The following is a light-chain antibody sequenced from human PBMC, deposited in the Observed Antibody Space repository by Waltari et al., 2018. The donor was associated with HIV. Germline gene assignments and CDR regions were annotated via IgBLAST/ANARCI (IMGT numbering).Light chain of an antibody. CDR3: QQYINWPPYT. CDR1: QGISTS. Sequence: EIVMTQSQATLSFSPGERVALSCRASQGISTSLAWYQQKPGQAPRLLIYDASTRATDIPARFSGSGSGTEFTLTISSLQSEDFAIYYCQQYINWPPYTFGQGTKLEI. V-gene: IGKV3-15*01. CDR2: DAS. J-gene: IGKJ2*01.